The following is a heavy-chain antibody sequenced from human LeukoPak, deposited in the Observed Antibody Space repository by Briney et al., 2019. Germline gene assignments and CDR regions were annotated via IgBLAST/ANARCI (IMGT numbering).Heavy chain of an antibody. D-gene: IGHD3-22*01. J-gene: IGHJ4*02. Sequence: SETLSLTCTVSGDSISTSNYYWSWIRQPAGKGLEWIGRIYSSGSTNYNPSLKSRFTISVDTSKNQFSLKLSSVTAADTAVYYCVNYYDSSDYQQPNHFDYWGQGTLVTVSS. CDR1: GDSISTSNYY. CDR3: VNYYDSSDYQQPNHFDY. CDR2: IYSSGST. V-gene: IGHV4-61*02.